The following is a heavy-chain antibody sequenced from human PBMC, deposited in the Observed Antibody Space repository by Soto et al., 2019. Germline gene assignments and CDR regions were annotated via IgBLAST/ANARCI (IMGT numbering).Heavy chain of an antibody. J-gene: IGHJ5*01. D-gene: IGHD3-3*01. CDR3: ARDVFALLWSRHNWFDS. CDR1: GFTVSSNY. Sequence: GGSLRLSCAASGFTVSSNYMSWVRQAPGKGLEWVSVIYSGGSTYYADSVKGRFTISRDNSKNTLYLQMNSLRAEDTAVYYCARDVFALLWSRHNWFDSWVQGTLVYVAS. CDR2: IYSGGST. V-gene: IGHV3-66*01.